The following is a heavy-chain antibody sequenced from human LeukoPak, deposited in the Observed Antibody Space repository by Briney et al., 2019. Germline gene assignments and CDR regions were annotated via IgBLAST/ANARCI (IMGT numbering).Heavy chain of an antibody. CDR1: GGTFSSYA. J-gene: IGHJ4*02. CDR2: IIPIFGTA. CDR3: ASHQAPGIAAAGTGGYYFDY. Sequence: SVKVSCKASGGTFSSYAISWVRQAPGQGLEWMGGIIPIFGTANYAQKFQGRVTITADESTSTAYMELSSLRSEDTAVYYCASHQAPGIAAAGTGGYYFDYWGQGTLVTVSS. V-gene: IGHV1-69*13. D-gene: IGHD6-13*01.